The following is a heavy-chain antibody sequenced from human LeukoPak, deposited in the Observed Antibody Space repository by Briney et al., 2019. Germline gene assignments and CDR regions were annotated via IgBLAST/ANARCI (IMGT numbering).Heavy chain of an antibody. CDR3: AAEGDYGDAVY. D-gene: IGHD4-17*01. Sequence: ASVKVSCKASGFTFTSSTVQWVRQARGQRLEWIGWIVVGSGNTNYAQKFQERVTITRDMSTSTAYMELSSLRSEDTAVYYCAAEGDYGDAVYWGQGTLVTVSS. V-gene: IGHV1-58*01. J-gene: IGHJ4*02. CDR2: IVVGSGNT. CDR1: GFTFTSST.